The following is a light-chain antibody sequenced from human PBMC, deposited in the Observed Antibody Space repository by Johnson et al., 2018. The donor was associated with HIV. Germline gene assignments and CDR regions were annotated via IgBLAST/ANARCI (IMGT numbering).Light chain of an antibody. CDR2: DNN. J-gene: IGLJ1*01. CDR1: SSNIGNNY. Sequence: QSVLTQPPSVSAAPGQKVTISCSGSSSNIGNNYVSWYQQLPGTAPKLLIYDNNKRPSGIPDRFSGSKSGTSATLAITGLQTGDEADYYCETLDSSLSADVFGTGTKVTVL. V-gene: IGLV1-51*01. CDR3: ETLDSSLSADV.